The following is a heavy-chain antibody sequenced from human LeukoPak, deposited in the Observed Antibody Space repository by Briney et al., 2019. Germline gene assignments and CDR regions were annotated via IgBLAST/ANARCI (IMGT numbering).Heavy chain of an antibody. Sequence: ASVKVSRKTSGYSFTDYFVHWVRQAPGQGLEWMGWMKPGSGGTNYAQKFQGRVAMTRDTSTNTAYMELNSLRSDDTAVYFCARMWIGAIRGSDYWGQGTLVTVSS. CDR1: GYSFTDYF. CDR2: MKPGSGGT. D-gene: IGHD3-16*01. J-gene: IGHJ4*02. CDR3: ARMWIGAIRGSDY. V-gene: IGHV1-2*02.